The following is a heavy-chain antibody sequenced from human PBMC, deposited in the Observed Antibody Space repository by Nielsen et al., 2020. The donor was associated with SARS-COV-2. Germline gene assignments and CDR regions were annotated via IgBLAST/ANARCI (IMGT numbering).Heavy chain of an antibody. J-gene: IGHJ4*02. D-gene: IGHD3-3*01. CDR2: IRSKANSYAT. Sequence: GESLKISCAASGFIFSGSAMHWVRQASGKGLEWVGRIRSKANSYATAYAASVKGRFTISRDDSKNTAYLQMNSLKTEDTAVYYCTRQKEWLLSSYFDYWGQGTLVTVSS. CDR1: GFIFSGSA. V-gene: IGHV3-73*01. CDR3: TRQKEWLLSSYFDY.